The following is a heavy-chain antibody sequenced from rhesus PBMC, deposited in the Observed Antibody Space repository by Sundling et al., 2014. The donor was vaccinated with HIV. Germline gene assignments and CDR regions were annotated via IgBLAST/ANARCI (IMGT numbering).Heavy chain of an antibody. CDR1: AGSISGGYG. V-gene: IGHV4-76*01. J-gene: IGHJ4*01. D-gene: IGHD2-15*01. CDR2: ISGNSAST. Sequence: QVQLQESGPGLLKPSETLSLTCAVSAGSISGGYGWGWIRQPPGKGLEWIGSISGNSASTYYNPSLKNRVTISKDTSKNQFSLKLTSVTAADTAVYYCARVPHLAYCSGTYCPRNYYFDYWGQGVLVTVSS. CDR3: ARVPHLAYCSGTYCPRNYYFDY.